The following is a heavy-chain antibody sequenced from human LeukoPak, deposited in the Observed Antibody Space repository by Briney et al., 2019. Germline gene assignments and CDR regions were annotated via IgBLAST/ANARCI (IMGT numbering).Heavy chain of an antibody. CDR3: ARGPSYNDFWSGYLWGSNWFDP. CDR2: INHSGST. CDR1: GGSFSGYY. J-gene: IGHJ5*02. Sequence: SETLSLTCAVYGGSFSGYYWSWIRQPPGKGLEWIGEINHSGSTNYNPSLKSRVTISVDTSKNQFSLKLSSVTAADTAVYYCARGPSYNDFWSGYLWGSNWFDPWGQGTLVTVSS. V-gene: IGHV4-34*01. D-gene: IGHD3-3*01.